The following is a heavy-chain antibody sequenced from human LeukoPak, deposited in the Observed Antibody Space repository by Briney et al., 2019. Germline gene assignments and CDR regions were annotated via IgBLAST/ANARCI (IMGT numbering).Heavy chain of an antibody. Sequence: SETLSLTCTVSGGSISSYYWSWIRQPPGKGLEWIGEINHSGSTNYNPSLKSRVTISVDTSKNQFSLKLSSVTAADTAVYYCTRDSGTTGEVKFDPWGQGTLVAVSS. J-gene: IGHJ5*02. CDR3: TRDSGTTGEVKFDP. D-gene: IGHD3-10*01. CDR2: INHSGST. CDR1: GGSISSYY. V-gene: IGHV4-34*01.